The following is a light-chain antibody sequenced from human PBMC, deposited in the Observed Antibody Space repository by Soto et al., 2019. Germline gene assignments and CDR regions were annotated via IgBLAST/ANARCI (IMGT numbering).Light chain of an antibody. CDR1: QPISLY. V-gene: IGKV1-39*01. CDR2: ATS. Sequence: DIQMTQSPSSLSASVGDTVTITCRASQPISLYLSWYQQKPGKAPKLLMSATSRLQSGVPSRSSGSGSGTGFTLTITSLQPEDFATYYCQHSYTTPLTFGGGTRVQI. CDR3: QHSYTTPLT. J-gene: IGKJ4*01.